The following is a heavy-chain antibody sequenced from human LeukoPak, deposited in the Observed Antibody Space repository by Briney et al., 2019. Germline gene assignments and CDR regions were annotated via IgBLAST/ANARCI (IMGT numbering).Heavy chain of an antibody. J-gene: IGHJ6*02. Sequence: GESLKISCKGPGYSFTSYWIGWVRQMPGKGLEWMGIIYPGDSDTRYSPSFQGQVTISADKSISTAYLQWSSLKASDTAMYYCARHGITMVRGVITHSYYGMDVWGQGTTVTVSS. V-gene: IGHV5-51*01. CDR3: ARHGITMVRGVITHSYYGMDV. CDR1: GYSFTSYW. CDR2: IYPGDSDT. D-gene: IGHD3-10*01.